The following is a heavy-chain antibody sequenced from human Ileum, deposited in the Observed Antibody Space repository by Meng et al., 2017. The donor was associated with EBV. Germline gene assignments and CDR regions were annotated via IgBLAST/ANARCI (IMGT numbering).Heavy chain of an antibody. CDR1: GGSISSSSYY. CDR3: ARSIVVVPAAIYY. CDR2: IYYSGST. Sequence: DADPGRVRPSGTRSLSCTVSGGSISSSSYYWGWIRQPPGKGLEWIGSIYYSGSTYYNPSLKIRVTISVDTSKNQFSLKLSSVTAADTAVYYCARSIVVVPAAIYYWGQGTLVTVSS. V-gene: IGHV4-39*01. D-gene: IGHD2-2*01. J-gene: IGHJ4*02.